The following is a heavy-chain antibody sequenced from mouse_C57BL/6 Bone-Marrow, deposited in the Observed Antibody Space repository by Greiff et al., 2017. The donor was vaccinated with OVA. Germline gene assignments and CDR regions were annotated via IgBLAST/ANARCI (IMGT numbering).Heavy chain of an antibody. Sequence: EVKLQQSGPELVKPGASVKISCKASGYTFTDYYMNWVKQSHGKSLEWIGDINPNNGGTSYNQKFKGKATLTVDKSSSTAYMELRSLTSEDSAVYYCARWDSIFAYWGQGTLVTVSA. D-gene: IGHD4-1*01. CDR3: ARWDSIFAY. J-gene: IGHJ3*01. CDR2: INPNNGGT. V-gene: IGHV1-26*01. CDR1: GYTFTDYY.